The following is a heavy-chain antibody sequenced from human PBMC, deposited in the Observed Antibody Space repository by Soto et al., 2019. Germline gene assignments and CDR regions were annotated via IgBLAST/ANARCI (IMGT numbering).Heavy chain of an antibody. CDR2: IYYSGST. CDR3: ARPHGGSSGWDNWFDP. J-gene: IGHJ5*02. V-gene: IGHV4-59*01. D-gene: IGHD6-25*01. Sequence: QVQLQESGPGLVKPSETLSLTCTVSGGSISSYYWSWIRQPPGKGLEWIGYIYYSGSTNYNPSLKRRVTISVDTSKNPFSLKLSSVTAADTAVYYCARPHGGSSGWDNWFDPWGQGTLVTVSS. CDR1: GGSISSYY.